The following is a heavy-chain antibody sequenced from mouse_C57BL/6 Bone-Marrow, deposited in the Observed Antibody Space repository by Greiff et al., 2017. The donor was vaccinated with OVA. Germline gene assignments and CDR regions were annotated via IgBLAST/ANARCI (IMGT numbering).Heavy chain of an antibody. CDR1: GFTFSSYG. Sequence: EVQLVESGGDLVKPGGSLKLSCAASGFTFSSYGMSWVRQTPDKRLEWVATISSGGSYTYYPDSVKGRFTISRDNAKNTLYLQMSSLKSEDTAMYYCARHNPGFYAMDYWGQGTSVTVSS. V-gene: IGHV5-6*01. J-gene: IGHJ4*01. CDR2: ISSGGSYT. CDR3: ARHNPGFYAMDY.